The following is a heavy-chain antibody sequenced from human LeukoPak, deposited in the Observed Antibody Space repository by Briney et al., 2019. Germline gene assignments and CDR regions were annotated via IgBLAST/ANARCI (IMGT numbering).Heavy chain of an antibody. CDR1: GYTFTGYY. J-gene: IGHJ6*03. V-gene: IGHV1-2*02. D-gene: IGHD3-22*01. CDR3: ARGDSSGYYATYYYYYYYMDV. CDR2: INPNSGGT. Sequence: ASVKVSCKASGYTFTGYYMHWVRQAPGQGLEWMGWINPNSGGTNYAQKFQGRVTMTRDTSISTAYMELSRLRSDDTAVYYCARGDSSGYYATYYYYYYYMDVWGKGTTVTVSS.